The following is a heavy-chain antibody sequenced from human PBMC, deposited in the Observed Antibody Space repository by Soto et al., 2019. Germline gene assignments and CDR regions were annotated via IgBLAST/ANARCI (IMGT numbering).Heavy chain of an antibody. V-gene: IGHV3-53*04. J-gene: IGHJ6*03. CDR3: ARDPGYCSSGICYRYMDV. CDR1: GLIVNNNY. D-gene: IGHD2-15*01. Sequence: EMQLVESGGGLVNPGGSLRLSCAASGLIVNNNYMNWVRQAPGKGLEWVSVIHSGNSASYADSVMGRFTISRHNSKNIVKLQMNSLSGEDTAMYYCARDPGYCSSGICYRYMDVWSKGTTVTVSS. CDR2: IHSGNSA.